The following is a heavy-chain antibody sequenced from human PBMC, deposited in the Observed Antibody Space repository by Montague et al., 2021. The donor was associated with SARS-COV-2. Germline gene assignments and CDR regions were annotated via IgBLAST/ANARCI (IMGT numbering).Heavy chain of an antibody. CDR1: GDSLNSSY. V-gene: IGHV4-59*01. CDR3: AREDRWNWFDP. Sequence: SETLSLTCTVSGDSLNSSYWSWIRQPPGKGLEWIGYIYYRGSTNYNPSLETRVTISVDPSKNQFSLKLSSVTAADTAVYYCAREDRWNWFDPWGQGTLVIVSS. J-gene: IGHJ5*02. D-gene: IGHD5-24*01. CDR2: IYYRGST.